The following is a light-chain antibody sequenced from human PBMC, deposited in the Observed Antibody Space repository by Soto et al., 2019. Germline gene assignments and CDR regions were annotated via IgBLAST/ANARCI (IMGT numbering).Light chain of an antibody. CDR2: KAS. V-gene: IGKV1-5*03. Sequence: DIQMTQSPSTLSGSVGDRVTITCRASQTISSWLAWYQQKPGKAPKLLIYKASTLNNGVPSRFSGSGSGTEFTLTIRSLQPDEFATYYCQHYNSYSEAFGQGTKVELK. J-gene: IGKJ1*01. CDR1: QTISSW. CDR3: QHYNSYSEA.